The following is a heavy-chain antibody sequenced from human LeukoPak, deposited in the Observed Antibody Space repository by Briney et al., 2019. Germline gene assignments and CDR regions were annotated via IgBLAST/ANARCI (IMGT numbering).Heavy chain of an antibody. Sequence: GGYLRLSCAACGFSFSRYGMHWVRQAPGKGVAWVAVIWYDGSNKYYADSLKGRFTISRENSKNTLYLQMNSLRAEDTAVYYCARTTGYCSGGSCYTDGYFDYWGQGTLVTVSS. CDR1: GFSFSRYG. J-gene: IGHJ4*02. V-gene: IGHV3-33*01. CDR2: IWYDGSNK. CDR3: ARTTGYCSGGSCYTDGYFDY. D-gene: IGHD2-15*01.